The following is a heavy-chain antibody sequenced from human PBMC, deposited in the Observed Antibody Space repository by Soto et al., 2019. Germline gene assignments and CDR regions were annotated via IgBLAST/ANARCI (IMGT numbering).Heavy chain of an antibody. CDR2: ISAYNGNT. J-gene: IGHJ5*02. CDR1: GYTFTSYT. V-gene: IGHV1-18*01. CDR3: ARVGDGYNYNWFDP. D-gene: IGHD1-1*01. Sequence: ASVKVSWKASGYTFTSYTIHWVRQAPGQGLEWMGWISAYNGNTNYAQKLQGRVTMTTDTSTSTAYMELRSLRSDDTAVYYCARVGDGYNYNWFDPWGQGTLVTASS.